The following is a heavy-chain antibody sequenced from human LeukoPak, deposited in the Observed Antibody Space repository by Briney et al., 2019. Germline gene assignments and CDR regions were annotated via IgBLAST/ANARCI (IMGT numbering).Heavy chain of an antibody. CDR1: GGSFSGYC. D-gene: IGHD1-7*01. CDR3: ARGNSDP. Sequence: SETLSLTCAVYGGSFSGYCWSWIRQPPGKGLEWIGEIYHSGSANYNPSLKSRVTISVDKSKNQFSLKLTSVTAADTAVYYCARGNSDPWGQGTLVTVSS. CDR2: IYHSGSA. J-gene: IGHJ5*02. V-gene: IGHV4-34*01.